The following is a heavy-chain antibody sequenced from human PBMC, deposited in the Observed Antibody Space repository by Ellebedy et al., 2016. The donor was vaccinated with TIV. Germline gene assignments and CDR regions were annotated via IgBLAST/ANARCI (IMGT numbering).Heavy chain of an antibody. CDR2: IKQDGSEK. Sequence: GGSLRLSXAASGFTFSTYWMSWVRQAPGKGLERVATIKQDGSEKYFVDSVKGRFTISRDNAKNSLCLQMNSLRAEDTAVYYCARDKSSGSTYGSHFDYWGQGTLVTVSS. J-gene: IGHJ4*02. V-gene: IGHV3-7*01. D-gene: IGHD5-18*01. CDR3: ARDKSSGSTYGSHFDY. CDR1: GFTFSTYW.